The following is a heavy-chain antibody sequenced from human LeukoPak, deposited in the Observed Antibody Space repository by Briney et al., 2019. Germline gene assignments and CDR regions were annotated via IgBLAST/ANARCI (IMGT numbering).Heavy chain of an antibody. CDR2: ISTGSSTT. J-gene: IGHJ4*02. V-gene: IGHV3-48*02. CDR1: EFAFSTYN. CDR3: ARVAAGYSVNYFNY. Sequence: GGSLRLSCAASEFAFSTYNMNWVRQAPGKGLEWVSYISTGSSTTYYADSVKGRFTISRDNVENSLYLQMNSLRDEDTAVYYCARVAAGYSVNYFNYWGQGTLVTVSS. D-gene: IGHD4-23*01.